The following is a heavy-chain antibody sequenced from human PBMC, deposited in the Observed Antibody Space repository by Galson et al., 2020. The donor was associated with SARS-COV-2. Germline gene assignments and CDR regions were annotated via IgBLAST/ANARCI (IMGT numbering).Heavy chain of an antibody. V-gene: IGHV1-8*01. D-gene: IGHD3-9*01. Sequence: ASVKVSCKASGYTFTSYDINWVRQATGQGLEWMGWMNPNSGNTGYAQKFQGRVTMTRNTSISTAYMELSSLRSEDTAVYYCARGGLTDASVWFDPWGQGTLVTVSS. J-gene: IGHJ5*02. CDR3: ARGGLTDASVWFDP. CDR1: GYTFTSYD. CDR2: MNPNSGNT.